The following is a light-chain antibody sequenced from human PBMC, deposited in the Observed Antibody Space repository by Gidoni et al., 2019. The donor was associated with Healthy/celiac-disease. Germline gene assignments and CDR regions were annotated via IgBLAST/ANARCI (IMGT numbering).Light chain of an antibody. J-gene: IGKJ2*04. V-gene: IGKV3-15*01. CDR2: GAS. CDR3: QQYNNWPPACS. Sequence: EIVMTQSPATLSVSPGERATLSCRASQSVSSNLAWYQQKPGQAPRLLMYGASTRATGIPARFSGSGSGTEFTLTISSLQSEDFEVYYCQQYNNWPPACSFGQGTKLEIK. CDR1: QSVSSN.